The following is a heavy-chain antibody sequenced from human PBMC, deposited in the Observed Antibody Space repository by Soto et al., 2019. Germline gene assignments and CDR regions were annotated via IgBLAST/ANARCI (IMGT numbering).Heavy chain of an antibody. CDR1: GGSISSGFYY. D-gene: IGHD6-13*01. CDR3: ARDKVSYSSSWRYYYYYGMDV. J-gene: IGHJ6*02. V-gene: IGHV4-61*01. CDR2: IYYSGST. Sequence: PSETLSLTCTVSGGSISSGFYYWSWIRQHPGKGLEWIGYIYYSGSTNYNPSLKSRVTISVDTSKNQFSLKLSSVTAADTAMYYCARDKVSYSSSWRYYYYYGMDVWGQGTTVTVSS.